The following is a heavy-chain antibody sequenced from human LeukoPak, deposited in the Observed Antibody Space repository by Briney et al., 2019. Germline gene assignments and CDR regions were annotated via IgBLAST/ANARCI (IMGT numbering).Heavy chain of an antibody. J-gene: IGHJ6*04. CDR1: GFTFSSYA. CDR3: AKAVDTAMALGVYYYGMDV. V-gene: IGHV3-23*01. D-gene: IGHD5-18*01. CDR2: ISGSGGST. Sequence: PGRSLRLSCAASGFTFSSYAMSWVRQAPGKGLEWVSAISGSGGSTYYADSVKGRFTISRDNSKNTLYLQMNSLRAEDTAVYYCAKAVDTAMALGVYYYGMDVWGKGTTVTVSS.